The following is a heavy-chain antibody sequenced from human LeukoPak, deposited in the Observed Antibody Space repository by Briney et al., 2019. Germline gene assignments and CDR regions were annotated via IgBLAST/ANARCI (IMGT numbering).Heavy chain of an antibody. V-gene: IGHV3-7*03. J-gene: IGHJ4*02. D-gene: IGHD3-10*01. CDR2: IKQDGSEK. CDR3: TREGSGSYNFDY. Sequence: GGSLRLSCAASGFTFSSYWMSWVRQAPGKGLEWVANIKQDGSEKYYVDSVKGRFTISRDNAKNSLYLQMNSLRAEDTAVYYRTREGSGSYNFDYWGQGTLVTVSS. CDR1: GFTFSSYW.